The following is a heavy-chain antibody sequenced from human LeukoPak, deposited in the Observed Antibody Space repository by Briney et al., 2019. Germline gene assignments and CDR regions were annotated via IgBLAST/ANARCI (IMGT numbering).Heavy chain of an antibody. V-gene: IGHV3-53*01. J-gene: IGHJ4*02. CDR2: LYGNGIT. Sequence: AGGSLRLSCAASGFTVSNNYMTWVRQAPGKGLEWVSVLYGNGITYYADSVKGRFTISRDGSKNTLFLQMNSLRAEDTAIYYCARGITMMIVAPGYWGQGTLVTVSS. CDR1: GFTVSNNY. CDR3: ARGITMMIVAPGY. D-gene: IGHD3-22*01.